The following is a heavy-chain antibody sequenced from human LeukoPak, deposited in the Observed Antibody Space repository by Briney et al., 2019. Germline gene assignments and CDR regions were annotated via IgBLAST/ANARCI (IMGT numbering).Heavy chain of an antibody. Sequence: SQTLSLTCAVSGGSISSGGYSWSLIRQPPGKGLEWIGYIYHSGSTYYNPSLKSRVTISVDRSKNQFSLKLSSVTAADTAVYYCARARVTTSSRYFDLWGRGTLVTVSS. J-gene: IGHJ2*01. D-gene: IGHD4-17*01. CDR1: GGSISSGGYS. CDR2: IYHSGST. V-gene: IGHV4-30-2*01. CDR3: ARARVTTSSRYFDL.